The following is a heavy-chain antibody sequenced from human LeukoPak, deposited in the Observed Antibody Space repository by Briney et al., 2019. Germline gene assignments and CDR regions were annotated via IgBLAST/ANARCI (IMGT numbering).Heavy chain of an antibody. CDR1: GYTFTGYY. V-gene: IGHV1-2*02. Sequence: GSVKVSCKASGYTFTGYYIRGGPQAPGQRLEWMGGINPNNGGTNYVQKFQDRVTMTRDTSISTAYVELSRLRSDDTAVYYWARDQNYYDSSGYYGIDCWGQGTLVTVCS. J-gene: IGHJ4*02. D-gene: IGHD3-22*01. CDR2: INPNNGGT. CDR3: ARDQNYYDSSGYYGIDC.